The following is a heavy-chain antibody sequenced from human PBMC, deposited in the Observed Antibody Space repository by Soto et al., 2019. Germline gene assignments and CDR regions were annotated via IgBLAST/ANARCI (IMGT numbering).Heavy chain of an antibody. V-gene: IGHV1-69*13. J-gene: IGHJ4*02. Sequence: ASVKVSCKASGGTLSSYAISWVRQAPGQGLEWMGGIIPIFGTANYAQKFQGRVTITADESTSTAYMELSSLRSEDTAVYYCARDRKGYSYGDFDYWGQGTLVTVSS. CDR3: ARDRKGYSYGDFDY. CDR1: GGTLSSYA. D-gene: IGHD5-18*01. CDR2: IIPIFGTA.